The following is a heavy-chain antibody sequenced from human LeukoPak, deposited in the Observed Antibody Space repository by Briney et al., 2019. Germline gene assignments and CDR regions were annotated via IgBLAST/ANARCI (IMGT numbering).Heavy chain of an antibody. CDR2: VNSNGRSA. CDR3: TRGYSTRHFPFDS. V-gene: IGHV3-20*04. CDR1: GFNFDDYG. Sequence: PGGSLRLSCAASGFNFDDYGMTWVRQIPGKGLEWVAGVNSNGRSAGYAASVRGRFTISRDNTKNSLYLETGSLRLEDTAFYYCTRGYSTRHFPFDSWSQGTLVTVSS. D-gene: IGHD5-18*01. J-gene: IGHJ4*02.